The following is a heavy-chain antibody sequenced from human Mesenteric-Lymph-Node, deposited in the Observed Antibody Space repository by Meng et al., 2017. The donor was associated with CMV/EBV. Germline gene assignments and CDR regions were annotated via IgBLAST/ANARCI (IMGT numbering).Heavy chain of an antibody. V-gene: IGHV4-30-4*08. J-gene: IGHJ4*02. CDR1: VGSLSSGVFY. CDR3: ARLIYDYWSAEGDY. D-gene: IGHD3-3*01. CDR2: IYYTGIT. Sequence: SVGSLSSGVFYWGWIRQPPGKGLEWIAYIYYTGITLYNPSLKSRLTVSVDASTSQFSLRLTSVTASDTAVYYCARLIYDYWSAEGDYWGQGTLVTVSS.